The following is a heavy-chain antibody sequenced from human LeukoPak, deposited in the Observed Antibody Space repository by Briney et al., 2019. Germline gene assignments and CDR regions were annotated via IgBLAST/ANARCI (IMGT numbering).Heavy chain of an antibody. V-gene: IGHV3-21*01. D-gene: IGHD3-3*01. J-gene: IGHJ4*02. CDR2: ISSSSSYI. Sequence: GGSLRLSCAASGFTFSSYSMNWVRQAPGKGLECVSSISSSSSYIYYADSVKGRFTISRDNAKNSLYLQMNSLRAEDTAVYYCARVGTGYYDFWSGYYPEDYWGQGTLVTVSS. CDR3: ARVGTGYYDFWSGYYPEDY. CDR1: GFTFSSYS.